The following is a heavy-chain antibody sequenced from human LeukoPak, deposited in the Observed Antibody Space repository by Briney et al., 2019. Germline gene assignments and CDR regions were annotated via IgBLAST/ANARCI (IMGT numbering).Heavy chain of an antibody. CDR3: ARIRVGVNVVEN. CDR1: PSYG. CDR2: ISVYNGNT. Sequence: GASVKVSCKASPSYGISWVRQATGQGLEWMGWISVYNGNTNYAQKFQGRVTMTTDTSTSTAYMELRSLRSDDTAVYYCARIRVGVNVVENWGQGTLVTVSS. V-gene: IGHV1-18*01. D-gene: IGHD1-26*01. J-gene: IGHJ4*02.